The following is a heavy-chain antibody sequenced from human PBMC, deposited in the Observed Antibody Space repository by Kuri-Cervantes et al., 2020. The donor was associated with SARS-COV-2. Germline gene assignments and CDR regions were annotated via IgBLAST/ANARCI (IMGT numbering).Heavy chain of an antibody. Sequence: SQTLSLTCAVSGYSISSGYYWGWIRQPPGKGLEWIGSIYHSGSTYYNPSLKSRVTISVDTSKNQFSLKLTSVTAADSAIYYCARGRVDITMMLVVVTGGLHYLDSWGQGTLVTVSS. V-gene: IGHV4-38-2*01. J-gene: IGHJ4*02. D-gene: IGHD3-22*01. CDR3: ARGRVDITMMLVVVTGGLHYLDS. CDR1: GYSISSGYY. CDR2: IYHSGST.